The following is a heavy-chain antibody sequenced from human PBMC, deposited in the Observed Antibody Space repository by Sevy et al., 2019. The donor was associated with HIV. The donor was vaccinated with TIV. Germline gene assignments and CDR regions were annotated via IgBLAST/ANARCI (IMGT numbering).Heavy chain of an antibody. CDR3: ARGQKGNPDAPYMDV. D-gene: IGHD1-1*01. V-gene: IGHV4-34*01. CDR1: GGSFSGYY. CDR2: INHSGST. J-gene: IGHJ6*03. Sequence: SETPSLTCAVYGGSFSGYYWSWIRQPPGKGLEWIGEINHSGSTNYNPSLKSRVTISVDTSKNQFSLKLSSVTAADTAVYYCARGQKGNPDAPYMDVWGKGTTVTVSS.